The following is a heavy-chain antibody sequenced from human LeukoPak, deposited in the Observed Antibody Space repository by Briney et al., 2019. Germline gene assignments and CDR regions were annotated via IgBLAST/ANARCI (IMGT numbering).Heavy chain of an antibody. V-gene: IGHV3-30*04. Sequence: GGSLRLSCAASGFTFSTYEMHWVRQAPGKGLEWVAVISHDGNDQYYADSVKGRFTISRDNSKNALYLQMNSLRSEDTAVYYCARSDIIDSSGYYSWGQGTLVTVSS. CDR1: GFTFSTYE. J-gene: IGHJ4*02. D-gene: IGHD3-22*01. CDR3: ARSDIIDSSGYYS. CDR2: ISHDGNDQ.